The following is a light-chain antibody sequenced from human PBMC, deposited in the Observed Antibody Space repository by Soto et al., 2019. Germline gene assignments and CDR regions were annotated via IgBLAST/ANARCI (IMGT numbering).Light chain of an antibody. CDR1: SSDVGAYDA. CDR3: CSSASERTDV. V-gene: IGLV2-23*01. J-gene: IGLJ1*01. CDR2: RAT. Sequence: QSALAQPASVSGSPGQSITISCTGTSSDVGAYDAVSCYQQHPGKAPQVIIYRATKRPSGVYTRFSCSVSGTTASLTVSGLQAEYEAEYFCCSSASERTDVFGTGPKV.